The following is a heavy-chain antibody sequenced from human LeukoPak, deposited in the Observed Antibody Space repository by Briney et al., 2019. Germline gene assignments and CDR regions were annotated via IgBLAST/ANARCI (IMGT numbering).Heavy chain of an antibody. V-gene: IGHV4-59*12. Sequence: SETLSLTCTVSGGSISSYYWSWIRQPPGKGLEWIGYIYYSGSTNYNPSLKSRVTISVDTSKNQFSLKLSSVTAADTAVYYCARVGCSGGSCYPDYWGQGTLVTVSS. CDR1: GGSISSYY. CDR3: ARVGCSGGSCYPDY. J-gene: IGHJ4*02. D-gene: IGHD2-15*01. CDR2: IYYSGST.